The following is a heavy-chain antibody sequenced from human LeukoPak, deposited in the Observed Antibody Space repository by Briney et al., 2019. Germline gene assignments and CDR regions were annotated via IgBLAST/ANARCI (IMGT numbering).Heavy chain of an antibody. J-gene: IGHJ4*02. CDR3: AKGKRTFTYGPPDY. CDR2: ISDDGSNK. CDR1: GFSFSNNA. D-gene: IGHD3-10*01. Sequence: GGSLRLSCVASGFSFSNNAMHWVRQAPGKGLAWVAVISDDGSNKYYVDSVKGRFAISRDNSINTLYLQVNSLRLEDTAVYYCAKGKRTFTYGPPDYWGQGTLVTVSS. V-gene: IGHV3-30*18.